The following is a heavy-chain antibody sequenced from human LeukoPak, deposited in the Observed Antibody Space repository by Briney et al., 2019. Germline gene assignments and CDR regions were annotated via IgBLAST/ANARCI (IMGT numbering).Heavy chain of an antibody. CDR3: ARLSSTVDY. CDR2: ISSSGSTI. Sequence: GGSLRLSWAVSGSTFSSYEINWVRQAPGKGLEWVSLISSSGSTIYYADSVKGRFTISRDNAKNSLYLQMNSLRAEVSAVYYCARLSSTVDYWGQGALVTVSS. J-gene: IGHJ4*02. D-gene: IGHD2-2*01. CDR1: GSTFSSYE. V-gene: IGHV3-48*03.